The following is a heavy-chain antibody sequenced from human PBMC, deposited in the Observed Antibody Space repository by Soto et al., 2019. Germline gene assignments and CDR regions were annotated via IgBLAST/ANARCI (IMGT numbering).Heavy chain of an antibody. Sequence: ASVKVSCKASGYTFTSCDINWVRQATGQGLEWMGWMNPNSGNTGYAQKFQGRVTMTRNTSISTAYMELSSLRSEDTAVYYCAREVVVVPAANVGDYYYYYYMDVWGKGTTVTVSS. D-gene: IGHD2-2*01. CDR1: GYTFTSCD. CDR2: MNPNSGNT. J-gene: IGHJ6*03. CDR3: AREVVVVPAANVGDYYYYYYMDV. V-gene: IGHV1-8*01.